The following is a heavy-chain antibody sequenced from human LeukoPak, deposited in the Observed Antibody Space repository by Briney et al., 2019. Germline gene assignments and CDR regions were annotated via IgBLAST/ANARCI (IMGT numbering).Heavy chain of an antibody. CDR1: GFTFSNAW. CDR2: IKSKTDGGTT. D-gene: IGHD3-3*01. CDR3: TTDPMPRIYYDFWSGPDY. V-gene: IGHV3-15*01. J-gene: IGHJ4*02. Sequence: PGGSLRLSCAASGFTFSNAWMSWVRQAPGKGLEWVGRIKSKTDGGTTDYAAPVKGRFTISRDDSKNTLYLQMNSLKTEDTAVYYCTTDPMPRIYYDFWSGPDYWGQGTLVTVSS.